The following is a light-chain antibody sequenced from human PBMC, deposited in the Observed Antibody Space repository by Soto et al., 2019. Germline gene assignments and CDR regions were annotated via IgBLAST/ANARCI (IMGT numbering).Light chain of an antibody. J-gene: IGKJ4*01. CDR1: QSVSNSY. Sequence: EIVLTQSPRTLSLSPGERATLSCRASQSVSNSYLAWYRQKPGQAPTLLIYGASSRATGIPDRFSGSGSGPDFTLTISRLEPEDFAVYYCQQYGSSPLTFGGGTKVEIK. CDR2: GAS. V-gene: IGKV3-20*01. CDR3: QQYGSSPLT.